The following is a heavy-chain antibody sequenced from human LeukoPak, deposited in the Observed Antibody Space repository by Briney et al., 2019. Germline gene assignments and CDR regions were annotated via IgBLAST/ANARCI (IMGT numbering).Heavy chain of an antibody. CDR3: GPSSSWYLYYYYMDV. D-gene: IGHD6-13*01. J-gene: IGHJ6*03. CDR1: GFTFSSYA. Sequence: PGGSLRLSCAASGFTFSSYAMSWVRQAPGKGLEWVSAISGSDGSTYYADSVKGRFTISRDNSKNTLYLQMNSLRAEDTAVYYCGPSSSWYLYYYYMDVWGKGTTVTVSS. V-gene: IGHV3-23*01. CDR2: ISGSDGST.